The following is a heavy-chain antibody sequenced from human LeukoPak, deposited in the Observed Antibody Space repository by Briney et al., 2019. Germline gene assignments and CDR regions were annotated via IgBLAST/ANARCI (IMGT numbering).Heavy chain of an antibody. V-gene: IGHV3-30-3*01. CDR2: ISYDGSNK. CDR1: GFTFSSYA. CDR3: ARGNLVVTAVDGFSFDP. D-gene: IGHD2-21*02. Sequence: GGSQRLSCAASGFTFSSYAMHWVRQAPGKGLEWVAVISYDGSNKYYADSVKGRFTISRDNSKNTLYLQMNSLRAEDTAVYYCARGNLVVTAVDGFSFDPWGQGTLVTVSS. J-gene: IGHJ5*02.